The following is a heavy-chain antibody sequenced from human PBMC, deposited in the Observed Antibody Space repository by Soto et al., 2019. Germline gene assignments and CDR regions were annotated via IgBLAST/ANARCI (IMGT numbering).Heavy chain of an antibody. J-gene: IGHJ5*02. CDR2: FYSGST. CDR1: GASISSRSSY. CDR3: ATTRGIAVGGSFDH. V-gene: IGHV4-39*01. D-gene: IGHD6-13*01. Sequence: QVQLQESGPGLVKPSETLSLTCIVSGASISSRSSYWGWIRQPPGKRLEWVGTFYSGSTYNNTSLKSRVTISVDTSKNQFALKLSSVAAEDTAIYYCATTRGIAVGGSFDHWGQGTLVTVSS.